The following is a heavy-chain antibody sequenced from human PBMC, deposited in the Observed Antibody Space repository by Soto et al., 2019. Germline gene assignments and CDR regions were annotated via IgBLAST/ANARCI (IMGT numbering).Heavy chain of an antibody. V-gene: IGHV4-30-4*01. CDR1: GASISSGDYF. Sequence: SETLSLTCTVSGASISSGDYFWSWIRQSPGKGLEWIGYIYDSGSSYYNPSLKSRVTMSVDTPKNQFSLKLRSVTAADTAVYYCAREKGYISGPKNFDYWGQGTLVTVSS. D-gene: IGHD5-12*01. CDR2: IYDSGSS. J-gene: IGHJ4*02. CDR3: AREKGYISGPKNFDY.